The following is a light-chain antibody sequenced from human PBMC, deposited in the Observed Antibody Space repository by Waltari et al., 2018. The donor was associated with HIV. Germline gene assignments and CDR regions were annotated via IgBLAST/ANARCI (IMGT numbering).Light chain of an antibody. J-gene: IGKJ4*01. CDR2: AAS. CDR1: QTINTN. CDR3: QQANSFPLT. Sequence: DIQMTQSPSSVSASVGDRVTITCRASQTINTNLAWYQHKPGRAPKLLIYAASSLQSGVPSRFSGSGSGTDFTLTINTLQPEDFATYYCQQANSFPLTFGGGTRVDIK. V-gene: IGKV1D-12*01.